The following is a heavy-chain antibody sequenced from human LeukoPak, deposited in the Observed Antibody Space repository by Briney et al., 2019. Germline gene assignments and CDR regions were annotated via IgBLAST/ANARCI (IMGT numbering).Heavy chain of an antibody. CDR2: ISAYNGNT. D-gene: IGHD3-3*01. CDR1: GYTFTSYG. J-gene: IGHJ3*02. Sequence: ASVKVSCKASGYTFTSYGISWVRQASGQGLEWMGWISAYNGNTNYAQKLQGRVTMTTDTSTSTAYMELRSLRSDDTAVYYCARAGRRITIFGVVEDAFDIWGQGTMVTVSS. CDR3: ARAGRRITIFGVVEDAFDI. V-gene: IGHV1-18*01.